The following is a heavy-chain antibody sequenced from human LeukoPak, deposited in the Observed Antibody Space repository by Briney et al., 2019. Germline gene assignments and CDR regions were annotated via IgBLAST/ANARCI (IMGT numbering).Heavy chain of an antibody. Sequence: GASVKVSCKASGYTFTGYYMHWVRQAPGQGLEWMGWINPNSGGTNYAQKFQGRVTMTRDTSISTAYMELRSLRSDDTAVYYCARGPLGGGDYDYYYYYYMDVWGKGTTVTVSS. CDR3: ARGPLGGGDYDYYYYYYMDV. J-gene: IGHJ6*03. V-gene: IGHV1-2*02. D-gene: IGHD4-17*01. CDR1: GYTFTGYY. CDR2: INPNSGGT.